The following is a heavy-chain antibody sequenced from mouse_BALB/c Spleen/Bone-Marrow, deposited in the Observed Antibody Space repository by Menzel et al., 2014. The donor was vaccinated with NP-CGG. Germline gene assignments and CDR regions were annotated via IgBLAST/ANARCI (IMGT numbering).Heavy chain of an antibody. V-gene: IGHV4-1*02. CDR2: INPDSTTI. CDR3: ARLSYYGWFAY. D-gene: IGHD1-1*01. CDR1: GFDFSGYW. J-gene: IGHJ3*01. Sequence: EVKLVESGGGLVQPGGSLKLSCAASGFDFSGYWMSWVRQAPGKGLEWIGEINPDSTTINYAPSRKDKFIISRDNAKNTLFLQMSKVRSEDTALYYCARLSYYGWFAYWGQGTLVTVSA.